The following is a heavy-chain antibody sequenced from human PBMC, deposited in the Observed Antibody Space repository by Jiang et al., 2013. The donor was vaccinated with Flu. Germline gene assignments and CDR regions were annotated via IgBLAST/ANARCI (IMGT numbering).Heavy chain of an antibody. J-gene: IGHJ4*02. Sequence: GPGLVTPSETLSLTCTVSGGSITSHSWSWIRQPPGKGLEWIGYMSNFGTSHYNPSLKTRVTMSIDTSKNHFSLNLNSVTAADTAVYFCANLRTMITPEIRFFFDYWGQGTLVIVSS. CDR1: GGSITSHS. D-gene: IGHD3-22*01. CDR2: MSNFGTS. CDR3: ANLRTMITPEIRFFFDY. V-gene: IGHV4-4*09.